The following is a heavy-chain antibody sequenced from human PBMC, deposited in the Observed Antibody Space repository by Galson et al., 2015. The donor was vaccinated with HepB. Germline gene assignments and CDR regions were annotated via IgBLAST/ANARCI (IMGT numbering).Heavy chain of an antibody. J-gene: IGHJ4*02. D-gene: IGHD4-17*01. V-gene: IGHV3-66*01. Sequence: SLRLSCAASGFTVSSNYMSWVRQAPGKGLEWVSVIYSGGSTYYADSVKGRFTISRDNSKNTLYLQMNSLRAEDTAVYYCARDEGVLNGDYAYWGQGTLVTVSS. CDR1: GFTVSSNY. CDR3: ARDEGVLNGDYAY. CDR2: IYSGGST.